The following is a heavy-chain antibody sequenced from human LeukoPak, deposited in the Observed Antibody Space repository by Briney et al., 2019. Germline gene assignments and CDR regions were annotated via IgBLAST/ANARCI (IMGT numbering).Heavy chain of an antibody. CDR2: ITHSGST. V-gene: IGHV4-34*01. CDR3: ARGKSQTVAGN. Sequence: SETLSLTCAVYGGSFSGYYWNWIRQSPGKGLEWIGEITHSGSTNYNPSLKSRFTISVDTSKNQLSLKLSSVTAADTAAYYCARGKSQTVAGNWGQGTLVTVSS. J-gene: IGHJ4*02. D-gene: IGHD6-19*01. CDR1: GGSFSGYY.